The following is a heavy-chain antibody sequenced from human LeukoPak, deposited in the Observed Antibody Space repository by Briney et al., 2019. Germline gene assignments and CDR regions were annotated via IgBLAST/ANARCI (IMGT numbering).Heavy chain of an antibody. CDR1: GFTYSNYG. CDR3: ARAGSSSELDL. CDR2: TWYDGSNK. V-gene: IGHV3-33*01. Sequence: PGGSLRLSCAASGFTYSNYGMHWVRQAPGKGLEWVAVTWYDGSNKYYADAVKGRFTISRDISRNTLYLQMNSLRSEDTAVYYCARAGSSSELDLWGQGTLVTVSS. D-gene: IGHD6-6*01. J-gene: IGHJ5*02.